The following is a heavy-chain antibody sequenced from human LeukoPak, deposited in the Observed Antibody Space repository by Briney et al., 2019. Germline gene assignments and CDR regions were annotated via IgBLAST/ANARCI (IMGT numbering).Heavy chain of an antibody. CDR3: ATGRLYCSSTSCPPPFDY. CDR2: FDPEDGET. CDR1: GYTLTELS. Sequence: ASVKVSYKVSGYTLTELSMHWVRQAPGKGLEWMGGFDPEDGETIYAQKLQGRVTMTEDTSTDTAYMELSSLRSEDTAVYYCATGRLYCSSTSCPPPFDYWGQGTLVTVSS. J-gene: IGHJ4*02. V-gene: IGHV1-24*01. D-gene: IGHD2-2*01.